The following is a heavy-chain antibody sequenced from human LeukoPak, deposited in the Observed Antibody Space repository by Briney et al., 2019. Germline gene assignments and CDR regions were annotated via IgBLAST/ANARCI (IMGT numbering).Heavy chain of an antibody. CDR2: ISAYNGNT. Sequence: ASAKVSCKASGYTFTSYGISWVRQAPGQGLEWMGWISAYNGNTNYAQKLQGRVTMTTDTSTSTAYMELRSLRSDDTAVYYCARDPEDIVVVVAATPPLDYWGQGTLVTVSS. D-gene: IGHD2-15*01. J-gene: IGHJ4*02. CDR3: ARDPEDIVVVVAATPPLDY. CDR1: GYTFTSYG. V-gene: IGHV1-18*04.